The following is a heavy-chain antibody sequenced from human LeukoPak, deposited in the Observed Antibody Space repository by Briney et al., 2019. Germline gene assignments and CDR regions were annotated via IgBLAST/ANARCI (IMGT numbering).Heavy chain of an antibody. CDR2: VFDSGST. Sequence: SETLSLTCTVSGGSISSYWWSWIRQPPGKGLEWIGYVFDSGSTNYNPSLKSRVTISVDTSKNQFSLKLSSVTAADTAVYYGARYVRWLRPDYWGQGTLVTVSS. J-gene: IGHJ4*02. CDR1: GGSISSYW. D-gene: IGHD5-24*01. CDR3: ARYVRWLRPDY. V-gene: IGHV4-59*12.